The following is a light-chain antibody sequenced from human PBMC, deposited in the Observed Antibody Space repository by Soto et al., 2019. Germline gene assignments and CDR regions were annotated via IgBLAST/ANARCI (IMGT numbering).Light chain of an antibody. J-gene: IGKJ1*01. CDR2: AAS. Sequence: AIRMTQSPSSLSASTGDRVTITCRASQGISSYLAWYQQKPGKAPKLLIYAASTLRSGVPSRFSGSGSGTDFTLTISCLQSEDFATYYCQQYYSYPPRWTFGQGTKVEIK. CDR1: QGISSY. CDR3: QQYYSYPPRWT. V-gene: IGKV1-8*01.